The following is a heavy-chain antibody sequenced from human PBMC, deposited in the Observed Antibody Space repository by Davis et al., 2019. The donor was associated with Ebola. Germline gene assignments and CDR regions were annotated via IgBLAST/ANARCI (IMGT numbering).Heavy chain of an antibody. V-gene: IGHV4-38-2*02. CDR3: TREPSAVAGDDY. CDR1: GYSISSGYY. J-gene: IGHJ4*02. D-gene: IGHD6-19*01. Sequence: MPSETLSLTCTVSGYSISSGYYWGWIRQPPGKGLEWIGTIYHTGTAYYKPSLKSRVTISIDTSKNQFSLKLSSVTAADTAVYYCTREPSAVAGDDYWGQGTLVTVSS. CDR2: IYHTGTA.